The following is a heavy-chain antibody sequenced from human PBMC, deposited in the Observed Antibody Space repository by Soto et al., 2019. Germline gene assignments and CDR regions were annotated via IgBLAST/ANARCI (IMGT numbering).Heavy chain of an antibody. Sequence: PSETLSLTCAVCVGSVSGYEWSGIRERPGKGLEWIGEINHSGSTNYNPSLKSRVTISVDTSKNQFSLKLSSVTAADTAVYYCARQEYCGGDCYPVYAFDLWGQGTIVTVS. D-gene: IGHD2-21*02. CDR1: VGSVSGYE. J-gene: IGHJ3*01. CDR3: ARQEYCGGDCYPVYAFDL. V-gene: IGHV4-34*01. CDR2: INHSGST.